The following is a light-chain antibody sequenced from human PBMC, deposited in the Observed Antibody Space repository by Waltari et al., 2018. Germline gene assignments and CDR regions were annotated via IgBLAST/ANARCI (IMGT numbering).Light chain of an antibody. CDR2: LEGSGSY. J-gene: IGLJ6*01. Sequence: QPVLTQSSSASASLGSSVKLTCTSSRGHSSYIIQWHQPQPGKAPRYLMKLEGSGSYNKGSGVPDRFSGSSSGADRYLTISNLQSEDEADYYCETWDSNSSNVFGSGTKVTVL. CDR1: RGHSSYI. CDR3: ETWDSNSSNV. V-gene: IGLV4-60*03.